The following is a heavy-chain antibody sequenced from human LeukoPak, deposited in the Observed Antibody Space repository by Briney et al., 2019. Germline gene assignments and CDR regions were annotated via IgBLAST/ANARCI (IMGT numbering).Heavy chain of an antibody. D-gene: IGHD1-26*01. Sequence: GGSLRLSCAASGFTFSSYAMSWVRQAPGKGLEWVSAISGSGGSTYYADSVKGRFTISRDNSKNTLYLQMNSLRAEDTAVYYCTPSGSYYRVRFDYWGQGTLVTVSS. CDR2: ISGSGGST. CDR1: GFTFSSYA. V-gene: IGHV3-23*01. CDR3: TPSGSYYRVRFDY. J-gene: IGHJ4*02.